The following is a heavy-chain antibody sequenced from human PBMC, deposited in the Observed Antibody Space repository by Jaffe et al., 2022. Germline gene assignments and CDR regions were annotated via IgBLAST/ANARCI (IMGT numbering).Heavy chain of an antibody. CDR1: GFTFSSYA. J-gene: IGHJ4*02. D-gene: IGHD3-10*01. Sequence: EVQLLESGGGLVQPGGSLRLSCAASGFTFSSYAMSWVRQAPGKGLEWVSAISGSGGSTYYADSVKGRFTISRDNSKNTLYLQMNSLRAEDTAVYYCANSPGRGDQSALYYGSGSYYRGGNDYWGQGTLVTVSS. CDR3: ANSPGRGDQSALYYGSGSYYRGGNDY. CDR2: ISGSGGST. V-gene: IGHV3-23*01.